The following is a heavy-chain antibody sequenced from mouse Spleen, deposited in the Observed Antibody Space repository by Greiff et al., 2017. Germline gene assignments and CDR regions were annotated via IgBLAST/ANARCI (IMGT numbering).Heavy chain of an antibody. CDR2: INPNNGGT. D-gene: IGHD3-3*01. CDR1: GYTFTDYN. CDR3: ARWAGRAGDYFDY. J-gene: IGHJ2*01. V-gene: IGHV1-18*01. Sequence: VQLQQSGPELVKPGASVKIPCKASGYTFTDYNMDWVKQSHGKSLEWIGDINPNNGGTIYNQKFKGKATLTVDKSSSTANMELRSLTSEDTAVYYCARWAGRAGDYFDYWGQGTTLTVSS.